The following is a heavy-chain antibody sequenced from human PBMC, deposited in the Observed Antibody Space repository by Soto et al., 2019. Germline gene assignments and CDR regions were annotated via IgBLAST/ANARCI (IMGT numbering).Heavy chain of an antibody. CDR1: GFTFSSSW. J-gene: IGHJ5*02. V-gene: IGHV3-7*05. Sequence: EVQLVESGGGLVQPGGSLRLSCAASGFTFSSSWMAWVRQAPGKGLEWVAVIEQDGTGKYYVDSVKGRFTVSRDNAKNSLYLQMPSLTVADTAVYYCAAGRGWAWGQGTLVTVSS. CDR2: IEQDGTGK. CDR3: AAGRGWA. D-gene: IGHD1-26*01.